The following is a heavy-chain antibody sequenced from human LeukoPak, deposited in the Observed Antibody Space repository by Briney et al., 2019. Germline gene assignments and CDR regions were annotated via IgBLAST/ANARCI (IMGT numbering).Heavy chain of an antibody. Sequence: SETLSLTCTVSGDSLRKSTFYWVWIRQPPGKGLEWIGSIYYSGGADYNPSLQSRVTISVDTSKNEFSLKVRSVTAADTAVYYCARQRSAGNGGGDYWGQGTLVTVSS. CDR1: GDSLRKSTFY. D-gene: IGHD4-23*01. CDR3: ARQRSAGNGGGDY. CDR2: IYYSGGA. V-gene: IGHV4-39*07. J-gene: IGHJ4*02.